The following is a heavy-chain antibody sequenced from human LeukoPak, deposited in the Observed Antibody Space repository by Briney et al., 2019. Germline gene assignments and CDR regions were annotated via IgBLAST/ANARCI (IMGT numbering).Heavy chain of an antibody. CDR3: ARHRFRRTGTIDY. J-gene: IGHJ4*02. Sequence: SETLSLTCTVSGGSISSSSYYWGWIRQPPGKGLEWIGSIYYRGSTYYNPSLKSRFTISVDTSKNQFSMKLSCVTAADTAVYYCARHRFRRTGTIDYWGQGTLVTVSS. CDR1: GGSISSSSYY. CDR2: IYYRGST. V-gene: IGHV4-39*01. D-gene: IGHD1-7*01.